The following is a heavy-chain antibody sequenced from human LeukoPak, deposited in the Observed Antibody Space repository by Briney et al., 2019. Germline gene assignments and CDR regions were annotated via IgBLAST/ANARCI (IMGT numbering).Heavy chain of an antibody. D-gene: IGHD3-10*01. CDR2: ISAYNGNT. J-gene: IGHJ6*02. V-gene: IGHV1-18*01. CDR3: ASKSGGVRGPDYYYYYGMDV. Sequence: ASVKVSCKASGYTFTSYGISWVRQAPGQGLEWMGWISAYNGNTNYAQKLQGRVTMTTDTSTSTAYMELRSLRSDDTAVYYCASKSGGVRGPDYYYYYGMDVWGQGTTVTVSS. CDR1: GYTFTSYG.